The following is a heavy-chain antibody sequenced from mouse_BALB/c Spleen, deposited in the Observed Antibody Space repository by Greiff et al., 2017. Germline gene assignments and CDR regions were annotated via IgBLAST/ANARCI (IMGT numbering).Heavy chain of an antibody. CDR1: GFTFSSYT. J-gene: IGHJ4*01. CDR3: ARLYGNYYAMDY. V-gene: IGHV5-12-2*01. D-gene: IGHD2-10*02. CDR2: ISNGGGST. Sequence: EVQLVESGGGLVQPGGSLKLSCAASGFTFSSYTMSWVRQTPEKRLEWVAYISNGGGSTYSPDTVKGRFTISRDNAKNTLYLQMSSLKSEDTAMNYCARLYGNYYAMDYWGQGTSVTVSS.